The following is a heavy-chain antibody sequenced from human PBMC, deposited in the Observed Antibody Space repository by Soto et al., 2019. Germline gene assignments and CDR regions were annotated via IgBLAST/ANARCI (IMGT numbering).Heavy chain of an antibody. CDR1: GFSLSNARMG. V-gene: IGHV2-26*01. D-gene: IGHD6-13*01. Sequence: SGPTLVNRTETLTLTYPASGFSLSNARMGVSWIRQPPGKALEWLAHIFSNDEKSYSTSLKSRLTISKDTSKSQVVLTMTNMDPVDTATYYCARSTGDSSSWYGGNGMDVWGQGTTVTVSS. CDR2: IFSNDEK. J-gene: IGHJ6*02. CDR3: ARSTGDSSSWYGGNGMDV.